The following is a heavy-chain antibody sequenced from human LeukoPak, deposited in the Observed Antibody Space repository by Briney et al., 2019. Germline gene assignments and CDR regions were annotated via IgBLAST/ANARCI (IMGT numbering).Heavy chain of an antibody. CDR2: IYYSGST. CDR3: ARSVAGTDYFDY. V-gene: IGHV4-59*08. J-gene: IGHJ4*02. D-gene: IGHD6-19*01. CDR1: GGSISSYY. Sequence: PSETLSLTCTVSGGSISSYYWSWIRQPPGKGLEWIGYIYYSGSTNYNLSLKSRVTISVDTSKNQFSLKLSSVTAADTAVYYCARSVAGTDYFDYWGQGTLVTVSS.